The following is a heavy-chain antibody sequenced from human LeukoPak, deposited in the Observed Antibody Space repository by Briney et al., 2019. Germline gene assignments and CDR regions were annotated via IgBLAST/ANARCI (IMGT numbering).Heavy chain of an antibody. J-gene: IGHJ4*02. CDR1: GFTFSNAW. V-gene: IGHV3-15*01. CDR2: VKRKIDGETT. Sequence: TGGSLRLSCAASGFTFSNAWMTWVRQAPGKGLEWVGRVKRKIDGETTDYAAAVKGRFAISRDDSKTTVYLQMNSLKTEDTALYYCTTDSAAYWGQGTLVTVSS. CDR3: TTDSAAY.